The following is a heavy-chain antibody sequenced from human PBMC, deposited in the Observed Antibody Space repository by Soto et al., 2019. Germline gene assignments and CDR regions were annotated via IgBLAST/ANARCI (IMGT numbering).Heavy chain of an antibody. CDR3: ANGGKNFDY. Sequence: ESGGGLVQPGGSLRLSCAASGFTISRYWMSWVRQAPGKGPEWVANIKEDGSEKYYVDSVKGRFTISRDNAKNSLYLQMNSLRAEDTAVYYCANGGKNFDYWGQGTLVTVSS. D-gene: IGHD3-16*01. V-gene: IGHV3-7*05. CDR1: GFTISRYW. J-gene: IGHJ4*02. CDR2: IKEDGSEK.